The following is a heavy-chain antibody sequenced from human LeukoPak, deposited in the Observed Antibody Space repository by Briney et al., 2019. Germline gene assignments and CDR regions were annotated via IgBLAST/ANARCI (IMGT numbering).Heavy chain of an antibody. CDR3: ARSAIDAFDI. CDR1: GGSISSYY. D-gene: IGHD6-25*01. J-gene: IGHJ3*02. CDR2: IYNSGST. Sequence: SETLSLTCTVSGGSISSYYWSWIRQPPGKGLECIGYIYNSGSTNYNPSLKSRVSISVETSKNQFSLKLSSVTAADTAVYYCARSAIDAFDIWGQGTMVTVSS. V-gene: IGHV4-59*08.